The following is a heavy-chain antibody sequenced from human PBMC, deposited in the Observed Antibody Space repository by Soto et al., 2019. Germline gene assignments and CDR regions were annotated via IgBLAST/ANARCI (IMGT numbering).Heavy chain of an antibody. Sequence: ASVKVSCKASGYTFTGYYMHWVRQAPGQGLEWMGWINPNSGGTNHAQKFQGRVTMTRDTSISTAYMELSRLRSDDTAVYYCARVEYSSSWYGMDVWGQRTTVTVSS. CDR1: GYTFTGYY. J-gene: IGHJ6*02. V-gene: IGHV1-2*02. CDR2: INPNSGGT. CDR3: ARVEYSSSWYGMDV. D-gene: IGHD6-6*01.